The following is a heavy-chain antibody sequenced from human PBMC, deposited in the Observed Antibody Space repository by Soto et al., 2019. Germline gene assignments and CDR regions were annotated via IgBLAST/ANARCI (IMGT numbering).Heavy chain of an antibody. V-gene: IGHV4-61*02. CDR2: IYTSGST. CDR3: ARGGSGYKLQIFDY. J-gene: IGHJ4*02. D-gene: IGHD5-12*01. CDR1: GGSISSGGYY. Sequence: PSETLSLTCTVSGGSISSGGYYWSWIRQPAGKGLEWIGRIYTSGSTNYNPSLKSRVTMSVDTSKNQFSLKLSSVTAADTAVYYCARGGSGYKLQIFDYWGQGTLVTVSS.